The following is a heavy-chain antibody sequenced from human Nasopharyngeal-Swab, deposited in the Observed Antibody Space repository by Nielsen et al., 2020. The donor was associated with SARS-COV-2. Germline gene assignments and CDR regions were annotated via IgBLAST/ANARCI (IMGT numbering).Heavy chain of an antibody. CDR3: ARLCCENSVYRPFDY. CDR1: GFTLSTYG. J-gene: IGHJ4*02. CDR2: IKQDGSET. V-gene: IGHV3-7*01. Sequence: GGSLRLSCAASGFTLSTYGMTWVRQAPGKGLEWVASIKQDGSETYYVDSVKGRFNISRDNAKNSLYLQMNSVRAGDTAVYYCARLCCENSVYRPFDYRGQGTTVTVSP. D-gene: IGHD2-8*01.